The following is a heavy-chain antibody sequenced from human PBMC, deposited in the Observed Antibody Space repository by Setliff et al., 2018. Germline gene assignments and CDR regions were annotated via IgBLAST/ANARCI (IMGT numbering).Heavy chain of an antibody. Sequence: SETLSLTCAVYGGSFSGYYWSWIRQPPGKGLEWIGEINHSGSTNYNPSLKSRVTISVDTSKNQFSLKLSSVTAADTVVYYCARSGYYDFWSGFLNDAFDIWGQGTMVTVSS. V-gene: IGHV4-34*01. J-gene: IGHJ3*02. CDR2: INHSGST. CDR1: GGSFSGYY. D-gene: IGHD3-3*01. CDR3: ARSGYYDFWSGFLNDAFDI.